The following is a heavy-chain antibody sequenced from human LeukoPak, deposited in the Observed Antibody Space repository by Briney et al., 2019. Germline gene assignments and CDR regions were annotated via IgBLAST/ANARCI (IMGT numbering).Heavy chain of an antibody. CDR1: GFTFSSYW. CDR2: IKQDGSEK. CDR3: ARDIPQTGYSSSWYFDY. D-gene: IGHD6-13*01. V-gene: IGHV3-7*03. J-gene: IGHJ4*02. Sequence: PGGSLRLSCAASGFTFSSYWMSWVRQAPGKGLEWVANIKQDGSEKYYVDSVKGRFTISRDNAKNSLYLQMNSLRAEDTAVYYCARDIPQTGYSSSWYFDYWGQGTLVTVSS.